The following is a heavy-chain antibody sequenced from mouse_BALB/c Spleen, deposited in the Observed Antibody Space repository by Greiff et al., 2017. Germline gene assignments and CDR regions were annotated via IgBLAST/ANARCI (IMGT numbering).Heavy chain of an antibody. CDR2: ISSGGST. Sequence: EVQVVESGGGLVKPGGSLKLSCAASGFTFSSYAMSWVRQTPEKRLEWVASISSGGSTYYPDSVKGRFTISRDNARNILYLQMSSLRSEDTAMYYCAREAYYGNYGFAYWGQGTLVTVSA. CDR1: GFTFSSYA. J-gene: IGHJ3*01. V-gene: IGHV5-6-5*01. CDR3: AREAYYGNYGFAY. D-gene: IGHD2-10*01.